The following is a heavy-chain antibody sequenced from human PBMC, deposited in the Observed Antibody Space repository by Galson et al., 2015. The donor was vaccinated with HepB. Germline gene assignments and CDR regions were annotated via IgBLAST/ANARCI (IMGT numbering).Heavy chain of an antibody. D-gene: IGHD6-13*01. CDR2: ISNDGSNK. Sequence: SLRLSCAASGFTFSTYAMHWVRQAPGKGLEWVAVISNDGSNKYYADSVKGRFTISRDNSKNTLFLQVNSLRPEDTAVYYCAGYSTSWFWYFDLWGRGTLVTVSS. V-gene: IGHV3-30-3*01. CDR1: GFTFSTYA. CDR3: AGYSTSWFWYFDL. J-gene: IGHJ2*01.